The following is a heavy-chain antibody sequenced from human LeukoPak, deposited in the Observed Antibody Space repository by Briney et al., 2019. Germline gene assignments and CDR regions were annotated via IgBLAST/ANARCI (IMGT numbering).Heavy chain of an antibody. CDR3: ARDGRTWATGAY. D-gene: IGHD1-14*01. CDR1: GFTFINFW. V-gene: IGHV3-7*01. Sequence: PGGSLRLSCAASGFTFINFWMSWVRQAPGKGLEWVANIKQDGSEKYYVDSVKGRFTISRDNARNLVYLQMDSLRAEDTAVYFCARDGRTWATGAYWGQGTLVTVSS. J-gene: IGHJ4*02. CDR2: IKQDGSEK.